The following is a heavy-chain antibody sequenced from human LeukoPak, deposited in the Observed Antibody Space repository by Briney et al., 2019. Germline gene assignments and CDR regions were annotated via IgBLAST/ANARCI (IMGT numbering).Heavy chain of an antibody. Sequence: GASVKVSCKASGYTFTSYGISWVRQAPGQGLEGMGWISAYNGNTNYAQKLQGRVTMTTDTSTSTAYMELRGLRSDDTAVYYCARDVGNSYGLYYFDYWGQGTLVTVSS. D-gene: IGHD5-18*01. CDR2: ISAYNGNT. J-gene: IGHJ4*02. CDR1: GYTFTSYG. CDR3: ARDVGNSYGLYYFDY. V-gene: IGHV1-18*01.